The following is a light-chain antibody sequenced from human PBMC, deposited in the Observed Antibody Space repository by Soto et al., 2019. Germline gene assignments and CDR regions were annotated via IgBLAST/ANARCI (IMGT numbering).Light chain of an antibody. Sequence: QSVLTQPASVSGSPGQSITISCTGTSSDVGGYNYVSWYQQHPGKAPKPMIYDVSNRPSGVSNRFSGSKSGNTASLTISGLQAEDEDDYYCSSYTSSSLHVFGTGTKVTVL. CDR3: SSYTSSSLHV. CDR1: SSDVGGYNY. CDR2: DVS. V-gene: IGLV2-14*03. J-gene: IGLJ1*01.